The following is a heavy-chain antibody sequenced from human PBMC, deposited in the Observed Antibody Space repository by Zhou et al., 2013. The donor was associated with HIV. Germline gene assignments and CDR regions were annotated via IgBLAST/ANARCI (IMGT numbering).Heavy chain of an antibody. CDR1: GGTFSSYA. D-gene: IGHD4-17*01. CDR3: ARERRTTVTTGWFDP. J-gene: IGHJ5*02. V-gene: IGHV1-69*14. Sequence: QVQLVQSGAEVKKPGSSVKVSCKASGGTFSSYAISWVRQAPGQGLEWMGRIIPIFGSANYAQKFQGRVTITADKSTSTAYMELTSLRFEDTAVYYCARERRTTVTTGWFDPWGQGTLVTGLL. CDR2: IIPIFGSA.